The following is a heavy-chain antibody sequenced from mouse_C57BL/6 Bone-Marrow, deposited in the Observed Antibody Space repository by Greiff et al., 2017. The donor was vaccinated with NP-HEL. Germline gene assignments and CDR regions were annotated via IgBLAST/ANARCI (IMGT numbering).Heavy chain of an antibody. Sequence: QVQLQQSGAELVKPGASVKISCKASGYAFSSYWMYWVKQRPGKGLEWIGQIYPGDGDTNYNGKFKGKATLTADKSSSTAYMQLSSLTSEDSAVYFCSRSYGSSYYWYFDVWGTGTTVTVSS. CDR1: GYAFSSYW. CDR3: SRSYGSSYYWYFDV. J-gene: IGHJ1*03. CDR2: IYPGDGDT. V-gene: IGHV1-80*01. D-gene: IGHD1-1*01.